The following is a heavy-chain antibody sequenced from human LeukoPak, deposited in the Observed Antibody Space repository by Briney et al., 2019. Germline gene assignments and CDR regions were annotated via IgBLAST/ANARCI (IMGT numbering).Heavy chain of an antibody. CDR3: ASLLTPYHGSGGGGMDV. CDR1: GFTLSTHW. D-gene: IGHD3-10*01. V-gene: IGHV3-74*01. CDR2: ISGDGSMT. Sequence: GRSLRLSCAASGFTLSTHWMYWVRQAPGKELVWVSRISGDGSMTSYADSVKGRFTISRDNAEDTLFLQMTSLRVEDTALYFCASLLTPYHGSGGGGMDVWGQGTTATVSS. J-gene: IGHJ6*02.